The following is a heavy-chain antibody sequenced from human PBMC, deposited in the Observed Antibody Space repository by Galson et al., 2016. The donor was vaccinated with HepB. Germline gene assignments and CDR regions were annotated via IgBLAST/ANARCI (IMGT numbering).Heavy chain of an antibody. Sequence: SLRLSCAASGFTFSSHWMSWVRQAPGKGLEWVANIKQDGSDKHYVGSVKGRFTISRDNAKNSLYLQMNSPRAEDTAGFYCARAGGGSFYGSSNYYHYGLDVWGQGTTVTVS. V-gene: IGHV3-7*01. CDR1: GFTFSSHW. D-gene: IGHD3-10*01. CDR3: ARAGGGSFYGSSNYYHYGLDV. J-gene: IGHJ6*02. CDR2: IKQDGSDK.